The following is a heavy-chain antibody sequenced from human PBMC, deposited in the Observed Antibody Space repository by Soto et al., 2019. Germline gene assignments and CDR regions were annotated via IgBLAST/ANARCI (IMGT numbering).Heavy chain of an antibody. CDR1: GFTFRDYG. CDR2: ISHHGLKE. Sequence: GGSLRFSCVASGFTFRDYGMHWVRQAPGKGLEWVAGISHHGLKEHYADSVKGRFTISRDNSKKTVYLQLNSLRGDDTAVYYCAKDWVGGSNKYYFEYWGQGTLVTVSS. D-gene: IGHD1-26*01. V-gene: IGHV3-30*18. CDR3: AKDWVGGSNKYYFEY. J-gene: IGHJ4*02.